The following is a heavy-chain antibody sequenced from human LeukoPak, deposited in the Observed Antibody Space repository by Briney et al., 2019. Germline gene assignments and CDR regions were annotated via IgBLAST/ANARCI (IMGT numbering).Heavy chain of an antibody. CDR2: ISSSGGTL. CDR1: GFTFSDNY. J-gene: IGHJ4*02. CDR3: ARQYYHSSGYYYGDDY. Sequence: GGSLRLSCAASGFTFSDNYMSWIRQAPGKGLEWISYISSSGGTLYYADSVKGRFTISRDNAKNSLYLQMNSLRAEDTAVYYCARQYYHSSGYYYGDDYWGQGTLVTVSS. D-gene: IGHD3-22*01. V-gene: IGHV3-11*01.